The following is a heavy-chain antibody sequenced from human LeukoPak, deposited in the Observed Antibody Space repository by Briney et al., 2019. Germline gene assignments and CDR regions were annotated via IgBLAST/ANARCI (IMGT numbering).Heavy chain of an antibody. CDR1: GYSFTSYW. D-gene: IGHD3-10*01. V-gene: IGHV5-51*01. CDR3: ARHRGPVWFGELFDAFDI. Sequence: GESLKISCKGSGYSFTSYWIGWVRQMPGKGLEWMGIFYPGDSDTRYSPSFQGQVTISADKSISTAYLQWSSLKASDTAMYYCARHRGPVWFGELFDAFDIWGQGTMDTVSS. J-gene: IGHJ3*02. CDR2: FYPGDSDT.